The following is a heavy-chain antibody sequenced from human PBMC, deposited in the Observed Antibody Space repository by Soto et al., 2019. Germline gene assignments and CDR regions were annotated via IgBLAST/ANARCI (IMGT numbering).Heavy chain of an antibody. J-gene: IGHJ1*01. Sequence: GGSLRLSCAASGFTFDDYTMHWVRQAPGKGLEWVSLISWDGGSTYYADSVKGRFTISRDNSKNSLYLQMNNLRTEDTALYYCAKDIATMVGEGYFQHWGQGTLVTVSS. CDR3: AKDIATMVGEGYFQH. CDR1: GFTFDDYT. CDR2: ISWDGGST. V-gene: IGHV3-43*01. D-gene: IGHD3-10*01.